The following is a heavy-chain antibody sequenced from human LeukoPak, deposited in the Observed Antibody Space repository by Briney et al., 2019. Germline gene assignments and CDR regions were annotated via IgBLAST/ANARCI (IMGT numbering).Heavy chain of an antibody. D-gene: IGHD5-12*01. CDR3: AKDQGYSGYDFDY. CDR1: GFTFSSYA. J-gene: IGHJ4*02. V-gene: IGHV3-23*01. Sequence: GESLKISCAASGFTFSSYAMSWVRQAPGKGLEWVSGISGSGGSIYYADSVKGRFTISRDNSKNTLYLQMNSLRAEDTAVYYCAKDQGYSGYDFDYWGQGTLVTVSS. CDR2: ISGSGGSI.